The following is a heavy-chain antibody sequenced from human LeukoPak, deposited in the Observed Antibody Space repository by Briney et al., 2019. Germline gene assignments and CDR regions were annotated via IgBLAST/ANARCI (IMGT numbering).Heavy chain of an antibody. V-gene: IGHV1-46*01. CDR2: INPSGGST. CDR3: ARDHGIRGYSYGYAKTFDY. J-gene: IGHJ4*02. D-gene: IGHD5-18*01. CDR1: GYTFTGYY. Sequence: ASVKVSCKASGYTFTGYYMHWVRQAPGQGLEWMGIINPSGGSTSYAQKFQGRVTMTRDTSTSTVYMELSSLRSEDTAVYYCARDHGIRGYSYGYAKTFDYWGQGTLVTVSS.